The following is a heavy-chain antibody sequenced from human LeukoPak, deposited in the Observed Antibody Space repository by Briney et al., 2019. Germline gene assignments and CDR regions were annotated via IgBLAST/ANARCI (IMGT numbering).Heavy chain of an antibody. CDR3: ARDLGSSTTMIVIWSEGGFDY. CDR1: GFTVSGNY. J-gene: IGHJ4*02. D-gene: IGHD3-22*01. Sequence: GGSLRLSCAASGFTVSGNYMSWVRQAAGKGLEWVSLIYSGGSTFYADSVKGRFTISRDTSKNTLYLQMHSLRAEDTAVYYCARDLGSSTTMIVIWSEGGFDYWGQGTLVTVSS. V-gene: IGHV3-53*01. CDR2: IYSGGST.